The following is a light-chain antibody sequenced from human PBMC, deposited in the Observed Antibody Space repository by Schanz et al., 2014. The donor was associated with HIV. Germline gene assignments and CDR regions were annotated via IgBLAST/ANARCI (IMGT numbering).Light chain of an antibody. CDR2: GAS. V-gene: IGKV3-20*01. CDR3: QQYNDWPPIT. CDR1: QSVSSSY. Sequence: EIVLTQSPGTLSLSPGERATLSCRASQSVSSSYLAWYQQKPGQAPRLVIFGASNRATGIPDRFSGSDSGTDFTLTISRLEPEDFAVYYCQQYNDWPPITFGQGTRLEIK. J-gene: IGKJ5*01.